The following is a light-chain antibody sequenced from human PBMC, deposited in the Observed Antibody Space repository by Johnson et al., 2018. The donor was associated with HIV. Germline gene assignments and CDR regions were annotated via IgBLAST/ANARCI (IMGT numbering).Light chain of an antibody. Sequence: QSVLTQPPSVSAAPGQKVTISCSGSSSNIGNNYVSWYQQLPGTAPKLLIYENNKRPSGIPDRFSGSKSGTSATLDITGLQSGDEADYYCGTWDSSLSDYVFGKGTKVTFL. V-gene: IGLV1-51*02. CDR1: SSNIGNNY. J-gene: IGLJ1*01. CDR3: GTWDSSLSDYV. CDR2: ENN.